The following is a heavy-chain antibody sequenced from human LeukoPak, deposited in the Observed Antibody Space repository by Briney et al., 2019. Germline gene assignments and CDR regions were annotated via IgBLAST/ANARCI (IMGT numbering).Heavy chain of an antibody. CDR3: ARDPSYSGSIDY. D-gene: IGHD1-26*01. CDR1: GYTFTGHS. Sequence: GASVKVSCKASGYTFTGHSIHWVRQAPGQGLEWMGWISAYNGNTNYAQKLQGRVTMTTDTSTSTAYMELRSLRSDDTAVYYRARDPSYSGSIDYWGQGTLVTVSS. CDR2: ISAYNGNT. J-gene: IGHJ4*02. V-gene: IGHV1-18*04.